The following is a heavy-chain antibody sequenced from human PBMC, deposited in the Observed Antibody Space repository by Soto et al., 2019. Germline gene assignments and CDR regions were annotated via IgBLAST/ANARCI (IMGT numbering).Heavy chain of an antibody. CDR1: GGSFSGYY. CDR2: INHSGST. CDR3: ASAYGDYRFDY. J-gene: IGHJ4*02. V-gene: IGHV4-34*01. Sequence: TSETLSLTCAVYGGSFSGYYWSWIRQPPGKGLEWIGEINHSGSTNYNPSLKSRVTISVDTSKNQFSLKLSSVTAADTAVYYCASAYGDYRFDYWGQGTLVTVSS. D-gene: IGHD4-17*01.